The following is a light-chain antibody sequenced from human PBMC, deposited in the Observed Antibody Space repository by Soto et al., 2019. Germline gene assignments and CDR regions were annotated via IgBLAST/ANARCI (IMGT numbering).Light chain of an antibody. Sequence: QSVLTQPASVSGSPGQSITISCTGTSSDVGSYNYVSWYQQYPGRAPKLMIYEVNKRPSGVSNRFSGSKSGYTASLTISGLQAEDEADYYCSSYTMSDTLVFGGGTKVTVL. CDR2: EVN. CDR1: SSDVGSYNY. V-gene: IGLV2-14*01. J-gene: IGLJ3*02. CDR3: SSYTMSDTLV.